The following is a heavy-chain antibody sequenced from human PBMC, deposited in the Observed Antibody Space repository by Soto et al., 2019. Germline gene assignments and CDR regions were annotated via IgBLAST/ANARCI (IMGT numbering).Heavy chain of an antibody. J-gene: IGHJ4*02. CDR3: ARGRAYYDSSGYYYVDH. D-gene: IGHD3-22*01. CDR2: IYHSGST. V-gene: IGHV4-30-4*01. Sequence: QVQLQESGPGLVKPSQTLSLTCTVSGGSISSDDYYCIWIRQPPGKGLEWIGYIYHSGSTYYNPSLKIRVSISVDTSRNQLSLKLISVTAADTAVYYCARGRAYYDSSGYYYVDHWGQGALVTVSS. CDR1: GGSISSDDYY.